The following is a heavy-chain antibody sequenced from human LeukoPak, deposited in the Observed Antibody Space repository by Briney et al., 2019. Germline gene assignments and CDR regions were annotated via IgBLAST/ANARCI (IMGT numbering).Heavy chain of an antibody. D-gene: IGHD3-3*02. CDR2: ISYDGNNK. CDR1: GFTFSSYA. Sequence: PGGSLRLSCAASGFTFSSYAMYWVRQAPGKGLEWVAVISYDGNNKYYADSVKGRFTISRDNSKNTLYLQMNSLRAEDTAVYYCAKDLAFKANWDYYGMDVWGQGTTVTVFS. J-gene: IGHJ6*02. CDR3: AKDLAFKANWDYYGMDV. V-gene: IGHV3-30*04.